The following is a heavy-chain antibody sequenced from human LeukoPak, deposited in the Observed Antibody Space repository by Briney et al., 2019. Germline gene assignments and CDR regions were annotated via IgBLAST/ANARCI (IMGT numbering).Heavy chain of an antibody. CDR3: ARQTAMGRSGDY. CDR2: IDPSDSET. J-gene: IGHJ4*02. Sequence: GEPLNISCKASGYSFTSYWIGWVRQMPGKGLEWMGIIDPSDSETRYTPSFQGQVTISVDKSLTTADLQWNSLKASDTAMYYCARQTAMGRSGDYWGQGTLVTVSS. V-gene: IGHV5-51*01. CDR1: GYSFTSYW. D-gene: IGHD5-18*01.